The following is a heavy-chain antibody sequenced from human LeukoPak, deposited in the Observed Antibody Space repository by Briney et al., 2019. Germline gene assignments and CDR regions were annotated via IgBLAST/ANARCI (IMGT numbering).Heavy chain of an antibody. D-gene: IGHD6-13*01. J-gene: IGHJ4*02. CDR1: GYTLTELS. V-gene: IGHV1-24*01. CDR2: FDPEDGET. Sequence: ASVKVSCKVSGYTLTELSMHWVRQAPGKGLEWMGGFDPEDGETIYAQKFQGRVTMTEDTSTDTAYMELSSLRSEDTAVCYCATGLFIAAADHHDYWGQGTLVTVSS. CDR3: ATGLFIAAADHHDY.